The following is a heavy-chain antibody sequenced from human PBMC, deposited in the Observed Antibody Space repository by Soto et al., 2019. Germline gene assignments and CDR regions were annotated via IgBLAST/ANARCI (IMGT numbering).Heavy chain of an antibody. CDR2: ISYSGST. J-gene: IGHJ6*02. CDR1: GGSISTYY. V-gene: IGHV4-59*01. CDR3: ARGTRATQYYYYFYGMDV. Sequence: TLSLTCTVSGGSISTYYWTWIRQPPGKGLEWIGYISYSGSTNYNPSLKSRLTISLNTSKKHFSLKLSSVTAADTAVYYCARGTRATQYYYYFYGMDVWGQGTTVTVSS.